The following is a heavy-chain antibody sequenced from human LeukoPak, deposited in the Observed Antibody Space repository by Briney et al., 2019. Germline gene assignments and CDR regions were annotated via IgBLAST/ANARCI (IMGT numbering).Heavy chain of an antibody. D-gene: IGHD2-15*01. CDR3: ARHPPSSCSGGSCSSGRFDY. V-gene: IGHV4-39*01. CDR2: IYYSGST. CDR1: GASISSSSYF. Sequence: SETLSLTCTVSGASISSSSYFWGWIRQSPGKGLEYIGSIYYSGSTYYNPSLKSRVTISVDTSKNQFSLKLSSVTAADTAVYYCARHPPSSCSGGSCSSGRFDYWGQGTLVTVSS. J-gene: IGHJ4*02.